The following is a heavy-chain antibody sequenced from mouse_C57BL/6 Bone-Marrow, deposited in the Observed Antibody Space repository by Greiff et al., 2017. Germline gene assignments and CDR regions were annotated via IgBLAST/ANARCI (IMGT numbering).Heavy chain of an antibody. CDR1: GFSLTSYG. D-gene: IGHD2-5*01. CDR3: ARKGVTPYYYAMDY. Sequence: VKLMESGPGLVQPSQSLSITCTVSGFSLTSYGVHRVRQSPGKGLEWLGVIWSGGSTDYNAAFISRLSISKDNSKSQVFFKMNSLQADDTAIYYCARKGVTPYYYAMDYWGQGTSVTVSS. J-gene: IGHJ4*01. V-gene: IGHV2-2*01. CDR2: IWSGGST.